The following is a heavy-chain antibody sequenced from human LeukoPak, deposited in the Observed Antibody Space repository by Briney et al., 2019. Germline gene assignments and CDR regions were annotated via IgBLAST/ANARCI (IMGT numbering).Heavy chain of an antibody. D-gene: IGHD5-24*01. J-gene: IGHJ4*02. CDR3: ARVERGVVLDY. CDR2: IIPIFGTA. V-gene: IGHV1-69*13. CDR1: GYTFTSYG. Sequence: SVKVSCTASGYTFTSYGISWVRQAPGQGLEWMGGIIPIFGTANYAQKFQGRVTITADESTSTAYMELSSLRSEDTAVYYCARVERGVVLDYWGQGTLVTVSS.